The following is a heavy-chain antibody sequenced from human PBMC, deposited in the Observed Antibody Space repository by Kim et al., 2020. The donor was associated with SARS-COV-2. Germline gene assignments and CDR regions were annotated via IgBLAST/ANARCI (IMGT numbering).Heavy chain of an antibody. Sequence: SETLSLTCAVYGGSFSGYQWSWVRQSPGQGLELIGQINHSGSANYNPSLKSRVAMSIDTSKNQFSLKLTSVTASDTGVYYCARGVPGYWGQGSLVTVSS. CDR2: INHSGSA. V-gene: IGHV4-34*01. J-gene: IGHJ1*01. CDR3: ARGVPGY. D-gene: IGHD6-13*01. CDR1: GGSFSGYQ.